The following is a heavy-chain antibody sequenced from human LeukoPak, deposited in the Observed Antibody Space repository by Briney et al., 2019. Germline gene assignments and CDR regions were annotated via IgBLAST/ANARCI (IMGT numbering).Heavy chain of an antibody. CDR2: IYYSGNT. CDR1: GGSISTSAYY. J-gene: IGHJ4*02. CDR3: ARGSLYYFDY. V-gene: IGHV4-39*07. D-gene: IGHD3-10*01. Sequence: SETLSLTCIVSGGSISTSAYYWGWIRQPPGEGLQWIGSIYYSGNTYYNPSLKSRVTISVDTSKNQFSLKLSSVTAADTAVYYCARGSLYYFDYWGQGTLVTVSS.